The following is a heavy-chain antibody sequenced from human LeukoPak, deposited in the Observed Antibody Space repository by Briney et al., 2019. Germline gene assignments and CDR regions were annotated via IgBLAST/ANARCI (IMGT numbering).Heavy chain of an antibody. J-gene: IGHJ4*02. CDR3: ARVNSSGWFGPDYFDY. Sequence: PGGSLRLSCAASGFTFSSYAMSWVRQAPGKGLEWVSAISGSGSSTYYADSVTGRFPISRDKSKNTLYLQMNSLRAGDAAVYLCARVNSSGWFGPDYFDYWGQGTLVTVSS. CDR2: ISGSGSST. D-gene: IGHD6-19*01. CDR1: GFTFSSYA. V-gene: IGHV3-23*01.